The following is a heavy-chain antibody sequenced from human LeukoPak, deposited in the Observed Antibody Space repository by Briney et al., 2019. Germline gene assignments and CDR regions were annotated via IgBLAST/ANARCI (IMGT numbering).Heavy chain of an antibody. CDR3: ARQYSSGWNPNKPHWFGP. V-gene: IGHV4-4*09. CDR2: IYTSGST. J-gene: IGHJ5*02. D-gene: IGHD6-19*01. CDR1: GGSISSYF. Sequence: SETLSLTCTVSGGSISSYFWTWIRQPPGKGLEWIGYIYTSGSTNYNPSLKSRVTMSVDTSKNQFSLKLSSVTAADTAVYYCARQYSSGWNPNKPHWFGPWGQGTLVTVSS.